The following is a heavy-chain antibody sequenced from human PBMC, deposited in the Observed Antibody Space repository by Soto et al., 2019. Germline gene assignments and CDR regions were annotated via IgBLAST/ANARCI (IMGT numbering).Heavy chain of an antibody. Sequence: SQTLSLTCAISGDSVSSNSAAWNWIRQSPSRGLEWLGRTYYRSKWYNDYAVSVKSRITINPDTSKNQFSLQLNSVTPEDTAVYYCARDQADCSGGSCYQYYYYYGMDVWGQGTTVTVSS. CDR1: GDSVSSNSAA. CDR2: TYYRSKWYN. D-gene: IGHD2-15*01. V-gene: IGHV6-1*01. CDR3: ARDQADCSGGSCYQYYYYYGMDV. J-gene: IGHJ6*02.